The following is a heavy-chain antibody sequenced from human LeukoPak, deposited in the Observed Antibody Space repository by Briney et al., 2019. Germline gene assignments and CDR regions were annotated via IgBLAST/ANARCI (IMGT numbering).Heavy chain of an antibody. V-gene: IGHV3-7*01. J-gene: IGHJ6*03. Sequence: GGSLRLSCAVSGFTFSSDWMIWVRQAPGKGLEWVANINPDGSEKNYVDSVRGRFTISRDSAKNSLDLQMNSLRVEDTAVYYCARATDRGFYYYYYMDVWGKGTTVTVSS. CDR1: GFTFSSDW. CDR2: INPDGSEK. CDR3: ARATDRGFYYYYYMDV. D-gene: IGHD2-15*01.